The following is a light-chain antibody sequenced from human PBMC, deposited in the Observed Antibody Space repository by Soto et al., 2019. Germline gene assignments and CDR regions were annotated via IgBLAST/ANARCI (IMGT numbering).Light chain of an antibody. J-gene: IGKJ3*01. CDR1: QTLLYSSNKKNY. CDR2: WAS. V-gene: IGKV4-1*01. Sequence: DIVMTQSPDSLAVSLGERATINCKSSQTLLYSSNKKNYLAWYQHKAGQPPKLLLNWASTRESGVPDRFSVSGSGTVFTLSISSLQAEDVELYYCQQYYFSPPTFGPGTKVEIK. CDR3: QQYYFSPPT.